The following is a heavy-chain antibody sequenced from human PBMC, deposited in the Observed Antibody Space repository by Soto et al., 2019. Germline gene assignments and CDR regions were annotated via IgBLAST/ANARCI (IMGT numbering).Heavy chain of an antibody. V-gene: IGHV4-39*01. CDR1: GGSISSSSYY. CDR3: ARRAKGVVTPL. J-gene: IGHJ4*02. Sequence: QLQLQESGPGLVKPSETLSLTCTVSGGSISSSSYYWGWIRQPPGKGLEWIVSIYYSGSTYYNPSLKSRVTISVDTSKNQFSLKLSSVTAADTAVYYCARRAKGVVTPLWGQGTLVTVSS. CDR2: IYYSGST. D-gene: IGHD2-21*02.